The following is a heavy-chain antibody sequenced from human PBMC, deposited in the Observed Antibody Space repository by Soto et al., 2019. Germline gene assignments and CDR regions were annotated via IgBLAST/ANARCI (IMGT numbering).Heavy chain of an antibody. V-gene: IGHV1-18*01. CDR2: ISAHNGNT. J-gene: IGHJ4*02. CDR3: ARGRYGDY. D-gene: IGHD1-1*01. Sequence: QVHLVQSGAEVKKPGASVKVSCKGSGYAFTTYGITWVRQAPGQGLEWMGWISAHNGNTNYAQKLQGRVTVTRDTSTSTAYMELRSLRSDVTDVYYCARGRYGDYWGQGALFTVSS. CDR1: GYAFTTYG.